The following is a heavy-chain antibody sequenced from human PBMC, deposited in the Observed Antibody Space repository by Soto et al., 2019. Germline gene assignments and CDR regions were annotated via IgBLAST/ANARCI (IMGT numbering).Heavy chain of an antibody. Sequence: QVQLVESGGGVVQPGGSLRLSCATSGFIISTYGMQRVRQSPGEGLEWVAVMANDGSYQYYADSVKGRFTISRDNSKNTLYLQMDSLRREDTAVYYCARSIGGSSYYPPDYWGQGTLVTVSS. CDR3: ARSIGGSSYYPPDY. J-gene: IGHJ4*02. D-gene: IGHD2-15*01. CDR1: GFIISTYG. CDR2: MANDGSYQ. V-gene: IGHV3-30*03.